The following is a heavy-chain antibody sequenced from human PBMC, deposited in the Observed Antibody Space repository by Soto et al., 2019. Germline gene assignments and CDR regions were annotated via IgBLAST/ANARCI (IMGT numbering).Heavy chain of an antibody. CDR2: IKSKTDGGTT. V-gene: IGHV3-15*01. CDR3: TTVSHLLWFGELFGLGAFDI. Sequence: GRSMRLSCAASGFTFSNAWMSWVRQAQGKGLEWVGRIKSKTDGGTTDYAAPVKGRFTISRDDSKNTLYLQMNSLKTEDTAVYYCTTVSHLLWFGELFGLGAFDIWGQGTMVTVSS. D-gene: IGHD3-10*01. J-gene: IGHJ3*02. CDR1: GFTFSNAW.